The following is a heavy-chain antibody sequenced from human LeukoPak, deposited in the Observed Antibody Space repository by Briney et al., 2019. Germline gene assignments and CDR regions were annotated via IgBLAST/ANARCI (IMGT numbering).Heavy chain of an antibody. J-gene: IGHJ4*02. V-gene: IGHV3-11*01. CDR3: ARDSTVRGVMSYFDY. D-gene: IGHD3-10*01. Sequence: GGSLRLSCSASGFAFNQFSMNWIRQAPGKGLEWVSYISSSGSTIYYADSAKGRFTISRDNAKNSLYLQMNSLRAEDTAVYYCARDSTVRGVMSYFDYWGQGTLVTVSS. CDR1: GFAFNQFS. CDR2: ISSSGSTI.